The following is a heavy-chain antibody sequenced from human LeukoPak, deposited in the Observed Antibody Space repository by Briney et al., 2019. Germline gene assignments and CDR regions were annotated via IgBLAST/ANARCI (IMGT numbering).Heavy chain of an antibody. CDR3: AKAHTAPSTFLVY. CDR1: GFTFSSYG. V-gene: IGHV3-30*02. Sequence: GGSLRLSCAASGFTFSSYGMHWVPQAPGKGLEGVAYIRYDGSNKEYADSVRGRFTTSRDNSKNTLYLQMNSLRAEDTAVYYCAKAHTAPSTFLVYWGQGTLVTVSS. D-gene: IGHD5-18*01. J-gene: IGHJ4*02. CDR2: IRYDGSNK.